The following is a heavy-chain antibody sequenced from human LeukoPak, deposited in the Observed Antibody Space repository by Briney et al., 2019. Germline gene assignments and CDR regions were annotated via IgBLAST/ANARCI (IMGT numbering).Heavy chain of an antibody. V-gene: IGHV4-4*02. CDR3: ARDRWDDSGSLDS. J-gene: IGHJ4*02. CDR1: GGSISSSNW. Sequence: PSGTLSLTCAVSGGSISSSNWWSWVRQPPGRGLEWIGEILHSGSANYNPSLESRVTISMDKSKNQFSLRLNSVIAADTAVYYCARDRWDDSGSLDSWGQGTLVTVSS. D-gene: IGHD3-10*01. CDR2: ILHSGSA.